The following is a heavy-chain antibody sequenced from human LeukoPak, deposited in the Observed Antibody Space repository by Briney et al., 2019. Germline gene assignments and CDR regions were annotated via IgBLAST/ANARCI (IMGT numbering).Heavy chain of an antibody. D-gene: IGHD3-22*01. Sequence: GGSLRLSCAASGFTFSSYAMSWVRQAPGKGLEWVSAISGSGGSTYYADSVKGRFTISRDSSKNTLYLQMNSLRAEDTAVYYCAKDGTYYDSSGYYYWGQGTLVTISS. J-gene: IGHJ4*02. V-gene: IGHV3-23*01. CDR3: AKDGTYYDSSGYYY. CDR2: ISGSGGST. CDR1: GFTFSSYA.